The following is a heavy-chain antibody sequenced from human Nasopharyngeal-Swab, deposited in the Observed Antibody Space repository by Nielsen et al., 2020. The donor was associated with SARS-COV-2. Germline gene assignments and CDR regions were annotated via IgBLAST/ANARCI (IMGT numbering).Heavy chain of an antibody. CDR3: ARDSYYDILTGRDYYYYYGMDV. Sequence: GESLKISCAASGFTFSNYWMSWVRQAPGKGLEWVANIKQGGSEKYYVDSVKGRFTISRDNAKNSLYLQMNSLRAEDTAVYYCARDSYYDILTGRDYYYYYGMDVWGQGTTVTVSS. D-gene: IGHD3-9*01. CDR2: IKQGGSEK. V-gene: IGHV3-7*01. CDR1: GFTFSNYW. J-gene: IGHJ6*02.